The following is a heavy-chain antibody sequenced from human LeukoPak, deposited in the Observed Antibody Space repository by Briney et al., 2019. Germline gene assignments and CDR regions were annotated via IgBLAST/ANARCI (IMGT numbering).Heavy chain of an antibody. Sequence: PGGSLRLSCAASGFTFSSYWMSWVRQAPGKGLEWVANIKQDGSEKYYVDSVKGRFTISRDNAKNSLYLQMNSLRAEDTAVYYWGRGGDLKFREVHVWGQGTLVTVSS. CDR1: GFTFSSYW. CDR2: IKQDGSEK. V-gene: IGHV3-7*01. D-gene: IGHD3-10*01. J-gene: IGHJ4*02. CDR3: GRGGDLKFREVHV.